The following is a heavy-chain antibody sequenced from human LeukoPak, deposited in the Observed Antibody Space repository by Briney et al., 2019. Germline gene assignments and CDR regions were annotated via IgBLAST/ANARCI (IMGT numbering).Heavy chain of an antibody. Sequence: WGSLSLSCAASGFIFSSYWKSWVRQAPGKGLEWVANIKQDGSQKYYVDSVKGRFTISRDNAKNSLYLQINTLRAEDTAVYYCARAALDYWGEGTLVTVSS. CDR2: IKQDGSQK. V-gene: IGHV3-7*03. J-gene: IGHJ4*02. CDR1: GFIFSSYW. CDR3: ARAALDY.